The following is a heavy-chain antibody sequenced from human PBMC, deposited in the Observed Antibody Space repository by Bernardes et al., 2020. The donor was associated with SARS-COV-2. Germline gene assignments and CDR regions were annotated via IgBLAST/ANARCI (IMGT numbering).Heavy chain of an antibody. CDR1: GGSISSGGYY. V-gene: IGHV4-31*03. CDR3: AREGGAYYYYGMDV. J-gene: IGHJ6*02. D-gene: IGHD3-16*01. CDR2: IYYSGST. Sequence: SETLSLTCTVSGGSISSGGYYWSWVRQHPGKGLEWIGYIYYSGSTYYNPSLKSRVIISVDTSKTQFSLKLSSVTAADTAVYYCAREGGAYYYYGMDVWGQGTTVTVSS.